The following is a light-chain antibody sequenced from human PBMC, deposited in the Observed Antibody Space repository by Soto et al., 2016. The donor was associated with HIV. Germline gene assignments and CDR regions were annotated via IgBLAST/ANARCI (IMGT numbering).Light chain of an antibody. J-gene: IGLJ2*01. CDR3: QVWDSSTNHVV. CDR1: NIGSKS. CDR2: DDS. Sequence: SYELTQSPSVSVAPGKTARIACGGNNIGSKSVHWYQQKPGQAPVLVVYDDSDRPSGIPERFSGSNSGNSATLTISRVEAGDEADYFCQVWDSSTNHVVFSGGTKLTVL. V-gene: IGLV3-21*03.